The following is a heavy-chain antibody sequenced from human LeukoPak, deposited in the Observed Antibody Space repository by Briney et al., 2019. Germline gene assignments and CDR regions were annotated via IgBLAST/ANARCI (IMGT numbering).Heavy chain of an antibody. CDR2: IYTSGNT. J-gene: IGHJ6*03. D-gene: IGHD3-3*01. V-gene: IGHV4-4*07. CDR3: ARLFDYYYMDV. CDR1: GASISGYF. Sequence: SETLSLTCTVSGASISGYFWTWIRQPAGKGLEWIGRIYTSGNTNYNPSLKSRVTMSLDTSKNHFSLKLSSVTAADTAVYYCARLFDYYYMDVWGKGTTVTVSS.